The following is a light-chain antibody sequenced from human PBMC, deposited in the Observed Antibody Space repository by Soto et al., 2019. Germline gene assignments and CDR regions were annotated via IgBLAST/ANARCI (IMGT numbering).Light chain of an antibody. J-gene: IGLJ1*01. V-gene: IGLV1-44*01. CDR3: AAWDDSLNGNYV. CDR1: SSNIGSNT. Sequence: QSVLTQPPSASGTPGQRVTISYSGSSSNIGSNTVNWYQQLPGTAPKLLIYSNNQRPSGVPDRFSGSKSGTSASLAISGLQSEDEADYYCAAWDDSLNGNYVFGTGTKVTVL. CDR2: SNN.